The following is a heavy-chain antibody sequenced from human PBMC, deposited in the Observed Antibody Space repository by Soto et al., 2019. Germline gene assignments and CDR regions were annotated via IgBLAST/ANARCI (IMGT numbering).Heavy chain of an antibody. CDR2: VSHDGRNT. D-gene: IGHD6-19*01. J-gene: IGHJ4*02. CDR1: GFTFSDYA. Sequence: VQLVESGGGVVQPGRSLRLSCAASGFTFSDYAMHWVRQAPGKGLEWVAVVSHDGRNTHYADSVKDRFTISRDSSKNTVSLEMTSLRAEDTAVYYFAKGGREWLVTSDFNYWGQGALVTVSS. V-gene: IGHV3-30*18. CDR3: AKGGREWLVTSDFNY.